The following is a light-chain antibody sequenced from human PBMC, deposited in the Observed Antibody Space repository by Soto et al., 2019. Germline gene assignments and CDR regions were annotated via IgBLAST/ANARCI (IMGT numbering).Light chain of an antibody. V-gene: IGLV2-14*01. Sequence: QSALTQPDSVSGSPGQSITISCTGTSSDVGGYNYVSWYQQHPGKAPKLMIYEVSNRPSGVSNRFSGSKSGNTASLTISGLQAEDEADYYCSSYTYSSTPYVFGTGTTVTVL. CDR3: SSYTYSSTPYV. J-gene: IGLJ1*01. CDR1: SSDVGGYNY. CDR2: EVS.